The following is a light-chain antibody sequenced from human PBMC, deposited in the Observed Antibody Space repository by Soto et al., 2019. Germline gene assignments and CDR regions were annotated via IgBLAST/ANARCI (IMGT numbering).Light chain of an antibody. V-gene: IGLV2-14*01. J-gene: IGLJ1*01. CDR2: EVS. Sequence: QSALTQPASVSGSPGQSITISCTGTSSDVGGYNSVSWFQQHPSKAPKLIIYEVSHRPSGVSIRFSGSKSRNTASLTISGLQAEDEADYYCNSYRHSTTLVFGTGTKLTVL. CDR1: SSDVGGYNS. CDR3: NSYRHSTTLV.